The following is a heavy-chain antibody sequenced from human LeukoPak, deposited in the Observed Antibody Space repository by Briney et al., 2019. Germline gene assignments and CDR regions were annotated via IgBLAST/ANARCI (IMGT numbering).Heavy chain of an antibody. CDR3: AKENPVGGTNYFDY. Sequence: PGGSLRLSCAASGFTFGSFPMSWVRQAPGKGLEWVSAITGGGDKIFYADSVKGRYTISRDNSKNTLYLQMNTLRAEDRAVYYCAKENPVGGTNYFDYWGQGTLVTVAS. CDR1: GFTFGSFP. D-gene: IGHD1-26*01. J-gene: IGHJ4*02. V-gene: IGHV3-23*01. CDR2: ITGGGDKI.